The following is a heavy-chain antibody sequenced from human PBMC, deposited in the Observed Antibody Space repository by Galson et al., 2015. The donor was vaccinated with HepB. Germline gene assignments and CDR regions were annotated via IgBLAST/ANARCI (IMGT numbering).Heavy chain of an antibody. CDR1: GFTFSNYW. J-gene: IGHJ3*02. CDR3: ARGGPRYWSGGTCPGALEI. Sequence: SLRLSCAASGFTFSNYWMHWVRQVPGKGLVWVSRIESDGSVADYADSVKGRFTISRDNAKDTVYLQMNSLRVEDTAVYYCARGGPRYWSGGTCPGALEIWGQGTMVTVSS. V-gene: IGHV3-74*01. D-gene: IGHD2-15*01. CDR2: IESDGSVA.